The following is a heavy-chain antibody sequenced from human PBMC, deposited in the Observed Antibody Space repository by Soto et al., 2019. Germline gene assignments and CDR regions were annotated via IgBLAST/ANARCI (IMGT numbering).Heavy chain of an antibody. CDR3: ATQNYYYDSSGLDY. D-gene: IGHD3-22*01. CDR2: IYYSGCT. V-gene: IGHV4-61*01. Sequence: SETLSLTCTVSGGSVSSGSYYWSWIRQPPGKGLEWIGYIYYSGCTNYNPSLKSRVTISVDTSKNQFSLKLSSVTAADTAVYYCATQNYYYDSSGLDYWGQGTLVTVSS. CDR1: GGSVSSGSYY. J-gene: IGHJ4*02.